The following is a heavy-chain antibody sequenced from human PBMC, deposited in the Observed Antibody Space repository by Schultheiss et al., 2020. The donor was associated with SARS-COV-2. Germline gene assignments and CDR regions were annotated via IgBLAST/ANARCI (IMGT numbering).Heavy chain of an antibody. Sequence: SQTLSLTCAVYGGSFSGYYWSWIRQPPGKGLEWIGEIYHSGSTNYNPSLKSRVTISVDTSKNQFSLKLSSVTAADTAVYYCARRGYSYVVYFDYWGQGTLVTVSS. CDR1: GGSFSGYY. J-gene: IGHJ4*02. D-gene: IGHD5-18*01. V-gene: IGHV4-34*01. CDR2: IYHSGST. CDR3: ARRGYSYVVYFDY.